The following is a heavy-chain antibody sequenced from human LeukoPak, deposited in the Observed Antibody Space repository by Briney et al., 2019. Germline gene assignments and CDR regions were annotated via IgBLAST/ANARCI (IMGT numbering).Heavy chain of an antibody. V-gene: IGHV1-69*06. D-gene: IGHD2-15*01. CDR2: IIPFFGRA. CDR3: ARNFERGYCSGGSCLTGTLYFYYYYMDV. Sequence: GASVKVSCKASGGTFSSYGISWVRQAPGQGLEWMGGIIPFFGRADYAQKFQGRVTITADKSTSTAYMDLTSLKSEDTAVYYCARNFERGYCSGGSCLTGTLYFYYYYMDVWGKGTTVTVSS. CDR1: GGTFSSYG. J-gene: IGHJ6*03.